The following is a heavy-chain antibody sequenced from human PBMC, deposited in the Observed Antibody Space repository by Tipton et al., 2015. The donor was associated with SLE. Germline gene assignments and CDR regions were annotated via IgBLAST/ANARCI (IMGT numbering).Heavy chain of an antibody. CDR1: GDSISPYY. J-gene: IGHJ6*02. CDR2: IYFSGST. V-gene: IGHV4-59*01. Sequence: LRLSCTVSGDSISPYYWSWIRQPPGKGLEWIGYIYFSGSTNYSPSLRSRVAISLDTSKNQFSLKLSSVTAADTAVYFCARDLSPMDVWGPGTTVIVSS. CDR3: ARDLSPMDV.